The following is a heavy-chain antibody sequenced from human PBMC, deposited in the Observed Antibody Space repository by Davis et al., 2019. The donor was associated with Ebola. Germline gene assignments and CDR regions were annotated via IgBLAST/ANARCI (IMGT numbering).Heavy chain of an antibody. CDR3: AKTGDPDYYYYGMDV. CDR1: GFTFSSYA. Sequence: PGGSLRLSCAASGFTFSSYAMSWVRQAPGKGLEWVSAISGSGGSTYYADSVKGRFTISRDNSKNTLYLQMNSLRAEDTAVYYCAKTGDPDYYYYGMDVWGQGTTVTVSS. D-gene: IGHD7-27*01. V-gene: IGHV3-23*01. CDR2: ISGSGGST. J-gene: IGHJ6*02.